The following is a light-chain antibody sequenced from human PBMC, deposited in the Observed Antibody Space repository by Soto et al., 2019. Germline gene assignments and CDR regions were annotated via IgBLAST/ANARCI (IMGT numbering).Light chain of an antibody. V-gene: IGLV1-51*01. CDR1: SSNIGNNY. Sequence: QSVLTQPHSVSAAPGQKVTISCSGSSSNIGNNYVSWYQQLPGTAPKLLIYDNNKRPSGIPDRFSGSKSGTSATLGITGLQTGDEAVYYCGTWDSSLSAVVFGGGTKLTVL. J-gene: IGLJ2*01. CDR2: DNN. CDR3: GTWDSSLSAVV.